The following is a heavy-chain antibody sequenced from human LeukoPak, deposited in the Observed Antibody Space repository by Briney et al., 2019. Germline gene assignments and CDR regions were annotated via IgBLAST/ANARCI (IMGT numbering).Heavy chain of an antibody. J-gene: IGHJ4*02. CDR3: AMNQNYYDSSGSYDY. CDR1: GFTFSSYW. D-gene: IGHD3-22*01. V-gene: IGHV3-74*01. Sequence: GGSLRLSCAASGFTFSSYWMHWVRQAPGKGLVWVSRINSDGSRTSYADSVKGRFTISRDNAKNTLYLQMNSLRAEDTAVYYCAMNQNYYDSSGSYDYWGQGTLVTVSS. CDR2: INSDGSRT.